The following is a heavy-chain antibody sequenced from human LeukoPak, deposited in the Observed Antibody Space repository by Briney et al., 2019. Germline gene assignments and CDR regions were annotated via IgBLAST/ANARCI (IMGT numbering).Heavy chain of an antibody. V-gene: IGHV4-4*07. CDR3: ARENSGSYREFDY. Sequence: SQTLSLTCTVSGGSISSYYWSWIRQPAGKGLEWIGRIYTSGSTNYNASLRSRVSMSVDTSKNQFSLKLSSVTAADTAVFYCARENSGSYREFDYWGQGTLVTVSS. D-gene: IGHD1-26*01. J-gene: IGHJ4*02. CDR2: IYTSGST. CDR1: GGSISSYY.